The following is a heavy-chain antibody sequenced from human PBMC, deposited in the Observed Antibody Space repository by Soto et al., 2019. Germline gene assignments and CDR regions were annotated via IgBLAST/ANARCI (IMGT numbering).Heavy chain of an antibody. D-gene: IGHD6-19*01. CDR1: GFTFSSYA. CDR2: ISYDGSNK. J-gene: IGHJ4*02. CDR3: ARDWDAYSSGSLGACLYY. V-gene: IGHV3-30-3*01. Sequence: QVQLVESGGGVVQPGRSLRLSCAASGFTFSSYAMHWVRQAPGKGLEWVAVISYDGSNKYYADSVKGRFTISRDNSKNTLYLQMNSLRAEDTAVYYCARDWDAYSSGSLGACLYYWGQGTLVTVSS.